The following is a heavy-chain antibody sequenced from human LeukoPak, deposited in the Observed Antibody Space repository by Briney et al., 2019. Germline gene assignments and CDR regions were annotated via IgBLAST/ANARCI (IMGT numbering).Heavy chain of an antibody. CDR2: IYYSGST. Sequence: SQTLSLTCTVSGGSISSGGYYWSWIRQHPGKGLEWIGYIYYSGSTYYNPSLKSRVTISVDTSKNQFSLKLSSVTAADTAVYYCAREGSGHFDYWGQGTLVTVSS. D-gene: IGHD2-15*01. CDR3: AREGSGHFDY. J-gene: IGHJ4*02. CDR1: GGSISSGGYY. V-gene: IGHV4-31*03.